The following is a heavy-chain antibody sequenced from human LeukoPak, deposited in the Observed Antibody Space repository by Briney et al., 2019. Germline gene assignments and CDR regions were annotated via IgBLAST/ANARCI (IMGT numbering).Heavy chain of an antibody. J-gene: IGHJ6*03. Sequence: GGSLRLSCAASGFTFSSYAMHWVRQAPGKGLEWVAVISYDGSNKYYADSVKGRFTISRDNAKNSLYLQMNSLRAEDTAVYYCARRYCTNGVCYAYYYYYMDVWGKGTTVTVSS. D-gene: IGHD2-8*01. V-gene: IGHV3-30-3*01. CDR1: GFTFSSYA. CDR2: ISYDGSNK. CDR3: ARRYCTNGVCYAYYYYYMDV.